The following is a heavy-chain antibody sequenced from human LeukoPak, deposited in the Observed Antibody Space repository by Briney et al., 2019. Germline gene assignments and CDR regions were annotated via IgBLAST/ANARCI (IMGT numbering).Heavy chain of an antibody. CDR3: ARIGHEANSHLKWYFDV. J-gene: IGHJ2*01. D-gene: IGHD4-23*01. Sequence: SETLSLTCDVSGVSISTSIYYWAWIRQPPGKGLEWIGSVFYSGSAYYSPSFKSRLGIPLDTSKNQFSLQLSSVTVADTAVYYCARIGHEANSHLKWYFDVWGRGTLVTVSS. CDR1: GVSISTSIYY. CDR2: VFYSGSA. V-gene: IGHV4-39*01.